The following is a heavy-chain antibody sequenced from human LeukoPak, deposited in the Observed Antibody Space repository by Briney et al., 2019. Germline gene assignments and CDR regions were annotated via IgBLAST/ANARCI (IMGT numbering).Heavy chain of an antibody. J-gene: IGHJ4*02. Sequence: SETLSLTCTVSGGSISSYYWSWIRQPPGKGLEWIGYIYYSGSTNYNPSLKSRVTISVDTSKNQFSLKLSSVTAADTAVYYCARDPYLTYYYGSGSYYDWGQGTLVTVSS. CDR2: IYYSGST. V-gene: IGHV4-59*12. CDR3: ARDPYLTYYYGSGSYYD. CDR1: GGSISSYY. D-gene: IGHD3-10*01.